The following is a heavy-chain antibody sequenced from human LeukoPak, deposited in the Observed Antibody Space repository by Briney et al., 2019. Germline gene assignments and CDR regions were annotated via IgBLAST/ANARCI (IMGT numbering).Heavy chain of an antibody. D-gene: IGHD4-11*01. Sequence: GGSLRLSCAASGFTFSTYSMNWVRQAPGKGLEWVSSISSGSDYIYYADSVKGRFTISRDNAKNSLYLHMNSLRAADTAVYYCARFKVTVTSIPWGQGTLVTVSS. CDR2: ISSGSDYI. CDR1: GFTFSTYS. CDR3: ARFKVTVTSIP. V-gene: IGHV3-21*01. J-gene: IGHJ5*02.